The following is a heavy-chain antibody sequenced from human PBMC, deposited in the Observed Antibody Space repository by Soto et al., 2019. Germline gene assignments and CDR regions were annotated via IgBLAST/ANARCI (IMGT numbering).Heavy chain of an antibody. CDR3: ARRAITGTTPWFDP. V-gene: IGHV4-39*01. Sequence: SETLSLTCTVSGGSISSSSYYWGWIRQPPGRGLEWIGSIYYSGSTYHNPSLKSRVTISVDTSKNQFSLKLRSVTAADTAVYYCARRAITGTTPWFDPWGQGTLVTVSS. J-gene: IGHJ5*02. D-gene: IGHD1-7*01. CDR1: GGSISSSSYY. CDR2: IYYSGST.